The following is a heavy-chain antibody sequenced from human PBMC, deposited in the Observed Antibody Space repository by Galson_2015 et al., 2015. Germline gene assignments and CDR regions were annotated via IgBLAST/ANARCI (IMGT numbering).Heavy chain of an antibody. CDR1: GGSISSGDYY. D-gene: IGHD6-25*01. Sequence: TLSLTCAVSGGSISSGDYYWSWIRQPPGKSLEWIGYIYYSGSTYYNPSLKSRVTISVDTSKNQFSLKLSSVTAADTAVYYCARDRDEPKRRGFDIWGQGTMVTVSS. V-gene: IGHV4-30-4*01. J-gene: IGHJ3*02. CDR3: ARDRDEPKRRGFDI. CDR2: IYYSGST.